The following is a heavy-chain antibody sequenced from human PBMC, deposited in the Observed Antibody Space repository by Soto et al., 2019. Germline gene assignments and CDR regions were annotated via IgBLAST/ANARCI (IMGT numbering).Heavy chain of an antibody. CDR3: ARERGYYGSGVTKHYYYGMDV. Sequence: SETLSLTCTVSGGSISSYYWSWIRQPPGKGLEWIGYIYYSGSTNYNPSLKSRVTISVDTSKNQFSLKLSSVTAADTAVYYCARERGYYGSGVTKHYYYGMDVWGQGTTVTVSS. CDR1: GGSISSYY. V-gene: IGHV4-59*01. CDR2: IYYSGST. J-gene: IGHJ6*02. D-gene: IGHD3-10*01.